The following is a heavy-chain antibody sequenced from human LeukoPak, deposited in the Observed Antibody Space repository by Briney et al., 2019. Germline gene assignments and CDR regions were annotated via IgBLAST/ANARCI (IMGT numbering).Heavy chain of an antibody. Sequence: PGGSLRLSCAASGFTFSSYGMHWVRQAPGKGLEWVAVISYDGSNKYYADSVKGRFTISRDNSKNTLYLQMNSLRAEDTAVYYCARARRSSSSGASGYWGQGTLVTVSS. J-gene: IGHJ4*02. V-gene: IGHV3-30*03. CDR1: GFTFSSYG. D-gene: IGHD6-6*01. CDR3: ARARRSSSSGASGY. CDR2: ISYDGSNK.